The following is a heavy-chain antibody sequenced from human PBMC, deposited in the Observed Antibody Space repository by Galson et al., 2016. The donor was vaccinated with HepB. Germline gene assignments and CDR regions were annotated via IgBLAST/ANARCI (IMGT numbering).Heavy chain of an antibody. CDR1: GFTFISSG. Sequence: SLRLSCAPAGFTFISSGMHWVRQAPGKGLEWATFISYDGSNAYYADSVKGRFTVTRDNSKNTLYLQMNRLRPEDTSVYYCAKGGPNYYGSGSYSQLEFWGQGTLVTVSS. V-gene: IGHV3-30*18. D-gene: IGHD3-10*01. CDR3: AKGGPNYYGSGSYSQLEF. CDR2: ISYDGSNA. J-gene: IGHJ4*02.